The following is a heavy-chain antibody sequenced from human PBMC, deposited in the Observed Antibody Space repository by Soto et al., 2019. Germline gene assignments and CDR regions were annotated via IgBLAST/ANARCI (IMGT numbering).Heavy chain of an antibody. J-gene: IGHJ6*03. CDR1: GGSISSYY. D-gene: IGHD2-15*01. Sequence: SETLSLTCTVSGGSISSYYWSWIRQPPGKGLEWIGYIYYSGSTNYNPSLKSRVTISVDTSKNQFSLKLGSVTAADTAVYYCARTRIEPPYYYYMDVWGKGTTVTVSS. CDR2: IYYSGST. V-gene: IGHV4-59*08. CDR3: ARTRIEPPYYYYMDV.